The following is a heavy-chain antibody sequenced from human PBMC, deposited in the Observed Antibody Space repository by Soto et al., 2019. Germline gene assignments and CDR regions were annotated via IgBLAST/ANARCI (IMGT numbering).Heavy chain of an antibody. CDR2: ISYDGSNK. V-gene: IGHV3-30*18. D-gene: IGHD2-21*01. J-gene: IGHJ4*02. CDR3: ANSYCGGDCPLDY. Sequence: GGSLRLSCAASGFTFSSYGMHWVRQAPGKGLEWVAVISYDGSNKYYADSVKGRFTISRDNSKNTLYLQMNSLRAEDTAVYYCANSYCGGDCPLDYWGQGTLVTVSS. CDR1: GFTFSSYG.